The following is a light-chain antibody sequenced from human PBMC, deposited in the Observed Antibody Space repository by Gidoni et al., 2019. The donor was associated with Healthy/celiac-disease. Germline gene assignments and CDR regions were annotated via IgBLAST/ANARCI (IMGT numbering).Light chain of an antibody. Sequence: EIVLTQSPATLSLSPGERATLSCRASQCVSSYLAWYQQKPGQAPRLLIYDASNRATGIPARFSGSGSGTDFTLTISSLEPEDFPVYYCQQRSNWPRTFGQGTKLEIK. V-gene: IGKV3-11*01. CDR2: DAS. CDR1: QCVSSY. CDR3: QQRSNWPRT. J-gene: IGKJ2*01.